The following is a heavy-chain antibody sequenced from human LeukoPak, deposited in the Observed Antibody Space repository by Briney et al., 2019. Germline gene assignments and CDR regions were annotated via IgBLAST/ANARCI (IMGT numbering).Heavy chain of an antibody. D-gene: IGHD2-2*01. Sequence: ASVKVSCKASGYTFTSYGISWVRQAPGQGLEWMGWISAYNGNTNYAQKLQGRVTMTTDTSTSTAYMELRSLRSDDTAMYYCARDGDIVVVPAASRPHYWGQGTLVTVSS. CDR2: ISAYNGNT. V-gene: IGHV1-18*01. CDR3: ARDGDIVVVPAASRPHY. CDR1: GYTFTSYG. J-gene: IGHJ4*02.